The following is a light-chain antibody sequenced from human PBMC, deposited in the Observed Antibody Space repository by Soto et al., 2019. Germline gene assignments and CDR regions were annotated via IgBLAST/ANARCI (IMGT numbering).Light chain of an antibody. CDR3: CSYAGTMSYV. Sequence: QSALTQPASVSGSPGQSITISCPGPSSDFGDFTLASWYQQHPGNAPKLIISEVNKRPSGVSNRSSGSKSGNTASLTISGLQAEDEAEYYCCSYAGTMSYVFGTGTRSPS. J-gene: IGLJ1*01. V-gene: IGLV2-23*02. CDR1: SSDFGDFTL. CDR2: EVN.